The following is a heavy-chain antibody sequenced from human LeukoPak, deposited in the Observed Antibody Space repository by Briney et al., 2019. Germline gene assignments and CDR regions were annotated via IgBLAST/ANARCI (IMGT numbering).Heavy chain of an antibody. J-gene: IGHJ4*02. V-gene: IGHV3-49*03. Sequence: GGSLRLSCTASGFTFGDYAMSWFRQAPGKGLEWVGFIRSKAYGGTTEYAASVKGRFTISRDDSKSIAYLQMNSLKTEDTAVYYCTRAPGTGYYYFYFDYWGQGTLVTVSS. CDR1: GFTFGDYA. D-gene: IGHD3-22*01. CDR3: TRAPGTGYYYFYFDY. CDR2: IRSKAYGGTT.